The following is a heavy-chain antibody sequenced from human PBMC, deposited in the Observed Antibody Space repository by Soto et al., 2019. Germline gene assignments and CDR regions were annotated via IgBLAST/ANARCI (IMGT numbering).Heavy chain of an antibody. V-gene: IGHV1-3*01. CDR3: VRRHVSATGIDWFDP. D-gene: IGHD6-13*01. Sequence: GPSVKGSWKPSRDTFTSYAIHWVRQAPGQSLEWMGWINAANGDTKYSPKFQGRVTITRDTSASTAYMELSSLRSEDTAVYYCVRRHVSATGIDWFDPWGQGTLVTVSS. CDR1: RDTFTSYA. J-gene: IGHJ5*02. CDR2: INAANGDT.